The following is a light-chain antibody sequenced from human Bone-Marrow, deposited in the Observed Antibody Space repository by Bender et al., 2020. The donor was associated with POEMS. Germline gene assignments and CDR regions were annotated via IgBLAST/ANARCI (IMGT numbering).Light chain of an antibody. J-gene: IGLJ3*02. CDR3: QSYDSDLNGWV. CDR2: DVI. CDR1: NSDVDDYKY. Sequence: QSALTQPRSVSGSPGQSVTISCTGINSDVDDYKYVSWFQQYPGKAPKLMIYDVIKRPSGVPDRFSGSQSGTSASLAITGLQSEDEAAYFCQSYDSDLNGWVFGGGTKLTVL. V-gene: IGLV2-11*01.